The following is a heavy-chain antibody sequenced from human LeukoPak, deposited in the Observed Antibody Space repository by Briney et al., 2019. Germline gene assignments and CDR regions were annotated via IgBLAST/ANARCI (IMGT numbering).Heavy chain of an antibody. D-gene: IGHD4-17*01. J-gene: IGHJ6*03. V-gene: IGHV3-23*01. Sequence: GGSLRLSCAASGFTFSTYAMSWVRQAPGKGLEWVSAISGSTGRTYYADSVKGRFTISRDNSKNTLYLQMNNLRAEDTAVYYCAKVMGYGDYGDYYYMDVWGKGTTVTVSS. CDR1: GFTFSTYA. CDR2: ISGSTGRT. CDR3: AKVMGYGDYGDYYYMDV.